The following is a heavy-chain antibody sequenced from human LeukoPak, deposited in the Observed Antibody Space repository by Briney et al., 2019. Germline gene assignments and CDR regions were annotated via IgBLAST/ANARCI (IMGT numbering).Heavy chain of an antibody. J-gene: IGHJ4*02. Sequence: ASVKVSCKASGYTFTSYGISWVRQAPGQGLEWMGWISAYNGNTNYAPKLQGRVTMTTDTSTSTAYMELRSLRSDDTAVYYCARDPLAYCAGDCYHRFFDYWGQGTLVTVSS. CDR3: ARDPLAYCAGDCYHRFFDY. D-gene: IGHD2-21*02. V-gene: IGHV1-18*01. CDR1: GYTFTSYG. CDR2: ISAYNGNT.